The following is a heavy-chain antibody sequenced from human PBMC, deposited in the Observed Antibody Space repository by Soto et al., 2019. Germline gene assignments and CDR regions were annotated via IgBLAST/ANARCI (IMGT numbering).Heavy chain of an antibody. D-gene: IGHD2-15*01. J-gene: IGHJ3*02. CDR2: FYLADGT. CDR3: ATWLLREHAFDI. V-gene: IGHV3-53*01. CDR1: GFIVNGKKY. Sequence: GGSLRLSCAGSGFIVNGKKYITWVRQAPGKGLDWVSGFYLADGTYYADSVKGRFTVSIDSSKNTVYIQMNNLSPEDTAVYYCATWLLREHAFDIWGLGTMVTVSS.